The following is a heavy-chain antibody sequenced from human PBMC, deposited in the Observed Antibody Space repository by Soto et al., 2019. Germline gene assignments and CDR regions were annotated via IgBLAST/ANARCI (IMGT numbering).Heavy chain of an antibody. D-gene: IGHD3-10*01. CDR1: GGSISRGGYY. Sequence: PSETLSLTCTVSGGSISRGGYYWSWIRQHPGKGLEWIGYIYYSGSTYYNPSLKSRVTISVDTSKNQFSLKLSSVTAADTAVYYCARGHHNYGSGSYYRPTYNWFDPWGQGTLVTVSS. V-gene: IGHV4-31*03. J-gene: IGHJ5*02. CDR2: IYYSGST. CDR3: ARGHHNYGSGSYYRPTYNWFDP.